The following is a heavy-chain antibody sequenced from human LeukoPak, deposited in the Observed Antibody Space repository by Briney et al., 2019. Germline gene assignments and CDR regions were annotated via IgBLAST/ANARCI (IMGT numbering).Heavy chain of an antibody. J-gene: IGHJ5*02. Sequence: ASVKVSCKASGYTFTGYYIHWVRQAPGQGLEWMGRINPNSGGTNYAQKFQGRVTMTRDTSISTAYMELSRLRSDDTAVYYCARVSGWYNWFDPWGQGTLVTVSS. D-gene: IGHD6-19*01. CDR3: ARVSGWYNWFDP. CDR2: INPNSGGT. CDR1: GYTFTGYY. V-gene: IGHV1-2*06.